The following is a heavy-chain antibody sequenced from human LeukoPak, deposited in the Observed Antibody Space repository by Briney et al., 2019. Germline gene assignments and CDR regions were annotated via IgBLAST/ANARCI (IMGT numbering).Heavy chain of an antibody. CDR1: GDTFSSYA. V-gene: IGHV1-69*04. J-gene: IGHJ5*02. Sequence: SVKVSCKASGDTFSSYAISWVRQAPGQGLEWMGRIIPTLGIANYAQKFQGRVTITADKSTSTAYMELSSLKSDDTAVYYCARDLQPGIAAAGRWGSWVWFDPWGQGTLVTVSS. CDR3: ARDLQPGIAAAGRWGSWVWFDP. CDR2: IIPTLGIA. D-gene: IGHD6-13*01.